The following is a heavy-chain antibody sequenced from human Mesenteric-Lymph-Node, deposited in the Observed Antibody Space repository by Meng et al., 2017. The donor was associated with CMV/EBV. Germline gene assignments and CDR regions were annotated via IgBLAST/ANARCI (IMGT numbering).Heavy chain of an antibody. J-gene: IGHJ4*02. V-gene: IGHV3-23*01. D-gene: IGHD1-20*01. CDR3: AKDRMYNWNIFDS. CDR1: GFTFSSYA. CDR2: VRGSGGST. Sequence: GESLEIYCAASGFTFSSYAITSVRQAPGKGLEWVSAVRGSGGSTYYADSVKGQFTVYRDNSKNMVYLQMNSLRDEDTAVYYCAKDRMYNWNIFDSWGQGALVTVSS.